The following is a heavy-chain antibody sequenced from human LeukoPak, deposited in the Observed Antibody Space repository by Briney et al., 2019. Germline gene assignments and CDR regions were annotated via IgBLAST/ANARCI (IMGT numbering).Heavy chain of an antibody. CDR1: GFTFSSYG. V-gene: IGHV3-21*04. D-gene: IGHD3-10*01. Sequence: GGSLRLSCAASGFTFSSYGMSWVRQAPGKWLEWVSSISSSSYIYYADSVKGRFTISRDNSKNTLYLQMNSLRAEDTAVYYCAKDGPPYYYGSGRPFAYWGQGTLVTVSS. J-gene: IGHJ4*02. CDR3: AKDGPPYYYGSGRPFAY. CDR2: ISSSSYI.